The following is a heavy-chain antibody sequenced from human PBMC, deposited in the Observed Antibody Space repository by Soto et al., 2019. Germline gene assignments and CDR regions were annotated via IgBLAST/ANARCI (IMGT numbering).Heavy chain of an antibody. CDR3: ARARVRDYYYGMDV. Sequence: SETLSLTCAVYGGSFSGYYWSWIRQPPGKGLEWIGEINHSGSTNYNPSLKSRVTISVDTSKNQFSLKLSSVTAADTAVYYCARARVRDYYYGMDVWGQGTTVTVSS. V-gene: IGHV4-34*01. J-gene: IGHJ6*02. CDR2: INHSGST. D-gene: IGHD5-18*01. CDR1: GGSFSGYY.